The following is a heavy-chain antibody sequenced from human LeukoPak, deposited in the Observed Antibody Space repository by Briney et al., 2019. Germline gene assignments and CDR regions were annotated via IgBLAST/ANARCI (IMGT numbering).Heavy chain of an antibody. CDR3: ATEAFTAMVSDY. CDR1: GGTFSSYA. CDR2: FDPEDGET. D-gene: IGHD5-18*01. V-gene: IGHV1-24*01. Sequence: ASVKVSCKASGGTFSSYAISWVRQAPGKGLEWMGGFDPEDGETIYAQKFQGRVTMTEDTSTDTAYMELSSLRSEDTAVYYCATEAFTAMVSDYWGQGTLVTVSS. J-gene: IGHJ4*02.